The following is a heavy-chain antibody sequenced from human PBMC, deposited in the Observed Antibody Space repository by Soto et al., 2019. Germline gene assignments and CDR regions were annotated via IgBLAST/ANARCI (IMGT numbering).Heavy chain of an antibody. J-gene: IGHJ4*02. CDR1: GFMFDSYA. Sequence: EVQLVESGGGLVQPGGSLRLSCVASGFMFDSYAMNWVRQAPGTGLEWVSYISPGGDRIYYAESLKGRITISRDNARNSLSLQMNLLSDEDTAVYYCTKSADSAGWGVDFWGQGTLVTVSS. CDR3: TKSADSAGWGVDF. D-gene: IGHD6-19*01. CDR2: ISPGGDRI. V-gene: IGHV3-48*02.